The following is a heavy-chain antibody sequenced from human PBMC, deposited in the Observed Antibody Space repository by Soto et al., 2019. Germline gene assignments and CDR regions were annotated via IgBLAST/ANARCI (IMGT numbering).Heavy chain of an antibody. CDR1: GGAFSRYP. V-gene: IGHV1-69*01. J-gene: IGHJ6*02. Sequence: SVKVYCKGAGGAFSRYPSSWVRKKTGQGLEWMGGIIPIFGTANYAQKFQGRVTITADESTSTAYMELSSLRSEDTAVYYCASAFVDSYYYYGMDVWGQGTMVTVSS. CDR2: IIPIFGTA. CDR3: ASAFVDSYYYYGMDV. D-gene: IGHD3-16*01.